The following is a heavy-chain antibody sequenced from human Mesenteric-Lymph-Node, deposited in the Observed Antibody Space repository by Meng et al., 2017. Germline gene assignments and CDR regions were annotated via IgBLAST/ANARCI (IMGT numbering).Heavy chain of an antibody. Sequence: VQRKGTRPVRVKPYQAPSRNLNVSGVSISVGNHYWSWIRQHPGKCLEYIGYIYYSGSTYYNPSLKSRVIISVNTSKNQFSLNLNSVTAADAAVYYCARDSPGGYGYFDSWGQGTLVTVSS. CDR3: ARDSPGGYGYFDS. D-gene: IGHD5-12*01. J-gene: IGHJ4*02. V-gene: IGHV4-30-4*01. CDR1: GVSISVGNHY. CDR2: IYYSGST.